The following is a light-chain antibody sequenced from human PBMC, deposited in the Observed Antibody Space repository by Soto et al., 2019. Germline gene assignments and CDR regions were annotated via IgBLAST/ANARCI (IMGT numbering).Light chain of an antibody. J-gene: IGKJ1*01. CDR2: GTS. CDR1: QSVNINY. Sequence: IVLTQSPGNLSFSPGERATLSCRASQSVNINYFAWYQQKSGQAPRLLIYGTSNGASGIPDRFSGSGSGTDFTLSISGLEPEDFAVYFCQQYANSRTFGQGTKVDIK. CDR3: QQYANSRT. V-gene: IGKV3-20*01.